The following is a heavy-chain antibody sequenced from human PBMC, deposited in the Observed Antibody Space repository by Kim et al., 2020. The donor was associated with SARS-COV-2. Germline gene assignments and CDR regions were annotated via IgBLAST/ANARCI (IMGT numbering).Heavy chain of an antibody. D-gene: IGHD3-16*01. CDR1: GGSISSYY. CDR3: ARDNSGLVGVIDY. CDR2: IYYSGST. J-gene: IGHJ4*02. V-gene: IGHV4-59*01. Sequence: SETLSLTCTVSGGSISSYYWSWIRQPPGKGLEWIGYIYYSGSTNYNPSLKSRVTISVDTSKNQFSLKLSSVTAADTAVYYCARDNSGLVGVIDYWGQGTLVTVSS.